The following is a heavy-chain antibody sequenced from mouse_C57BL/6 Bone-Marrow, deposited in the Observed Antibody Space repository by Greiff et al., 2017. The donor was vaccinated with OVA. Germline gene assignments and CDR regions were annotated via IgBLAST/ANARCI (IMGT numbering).Heavy chain of an antibody. V-gene: IGHV14-2*01. D-gene: IGHD1-1*01. J-gene: IGHJ2*01. Sequence: VHVKQSGAELVKPGASVKLSCTASGFNINDYYMHWVKQRTEQGLEWIGRIDPEDGGTKYAPKFQGKATLTADTSSNTAYLQLSSLTPADTAVYCCTRRCSNACFDYWGQGTTLTVSS. CDR3: TRRCSNACFDY. CDR2: IDPEDGGT. CDR1: GFNINDYY.